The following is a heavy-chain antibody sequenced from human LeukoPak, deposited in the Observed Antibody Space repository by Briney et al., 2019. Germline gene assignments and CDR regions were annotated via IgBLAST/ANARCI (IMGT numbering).Heavy chain of an antibody. CDR2: ISSNGGSK. J-gene: IGHJ4*02. V-gene: IGHV3-64*01. D-gene: IGHD2-2*01. Sequence: GGSLRLSCAASGFTFSSYAMHWVRQAPGKGLEYVSAISSNGGSKYYANSVKGRFTISRDNSKNTLYPQMGSLRAEDMAVYYCARGCSSTSCPPDYWGQGTLVTVSS. CDR1: GFTFSSYA. CDR3: ARGCSSTSCPPDY.